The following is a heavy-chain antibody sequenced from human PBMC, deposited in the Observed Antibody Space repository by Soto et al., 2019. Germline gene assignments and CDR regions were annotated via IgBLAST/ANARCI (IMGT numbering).Heavy chain of an antibody. CDR1: GFTFSNAW. CDR2: IKSKTDGGTT. J-gene: IGHJ4*02. CDR3: TPHYGSGSYSFDY. Sequence: PGGSLRLSCAASGFTFSNAWMIWVRQAPGKGLEWVGRIKSKTDGGTTDYAAPVKGRFTISRDDSKNTLYLQMNSLKTEDTAVYYCTPHYGSGSYSFDYWGQGTLVTVSS. D-gene: IGHD3-10*01. V-gene: IGHV3-15*01.